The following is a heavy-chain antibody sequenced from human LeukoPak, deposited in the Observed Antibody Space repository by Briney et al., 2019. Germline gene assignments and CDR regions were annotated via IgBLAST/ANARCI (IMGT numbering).Heavy chain of an antibody. CDR3: ARGGEWYYDSSTYRLFDY. J-gene: IGHJ4*02. V-gene: IGHV1-2*02. CDR1: GYTFTGYY. Sequence: GASVKVSCKASGYTFTGYYVHWVRQAPGQGLEWMGWLNPNSAGTSYPQKFQGRVTMSRDTSISTAYMELSRLRSDDTDVYYCARGGEWYYDSSTYRLFDYWGQGTLVTVSS. D-gene: IGHD3-22*01. CDR2: LNPNSAGT.